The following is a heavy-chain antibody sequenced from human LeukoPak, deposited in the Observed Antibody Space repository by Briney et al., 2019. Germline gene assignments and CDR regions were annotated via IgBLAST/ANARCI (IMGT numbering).Heavy chain of an antibody. D-gene: IGHD3-22*01. CDR1: GYSISSGYY. V-gene: IGHV4-38-2*02. CDR2: IYHSGST. CDR3: ARGIGSGYYYYFDY. J-gene: IGHJ4*02. Sequence: PSETLSLTCTVSGYSISSGYYWGWIRQPPGKGLEWIGSIYHSGSTYYNPSLKSRVTISVDTSKNQFSLKLSSVTAADTAVYYCARGIGSGYYYYFDYWGQGTLVTVSS.